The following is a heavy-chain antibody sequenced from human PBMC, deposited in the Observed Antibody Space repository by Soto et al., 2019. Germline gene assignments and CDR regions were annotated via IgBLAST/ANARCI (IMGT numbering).Heavy chain of an antibody. D-gene: IGHD6-13*01. Sequence: ASVKVSCKASGYTFTGYYMHWVRQAPGQGLEWMGWINPNSGGTNYAQKFQGRVTMTRETSISTAYMELSRLRSDDTAVYYCAMARRIAAAGYFDYWGQGTLVSVSS. CDR1: GYTFTGYY. J-gene: IGHJ4*02. CDR3: AMARRIAAAGYFDY. V-gene: IGHV1-2*02. CDR2: INPNSGGT.